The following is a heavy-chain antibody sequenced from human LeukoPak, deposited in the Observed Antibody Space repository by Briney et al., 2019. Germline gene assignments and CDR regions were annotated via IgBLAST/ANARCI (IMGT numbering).Heavy chain of an antibody. CDR1: GGSISSGSYY. Sequence: PSQTLSLTCTVSGGSISSGSYYWSWIRQPAGKGLEWIGRIYTSGSTNYNPSLKSRVTISVDTSKNQFSLKLSSVTAADTAVYYCARGRGRALRFLEWLPTANWFDPWGQGTLVTVSS. J-gene: IGHJ5*02. D-gene: IGHD3-3*01. CDR3: ARGRGRALRFLEWLPTANWFDP. V-gene: IGHV4-61*02. CDR2: IYTSGST.